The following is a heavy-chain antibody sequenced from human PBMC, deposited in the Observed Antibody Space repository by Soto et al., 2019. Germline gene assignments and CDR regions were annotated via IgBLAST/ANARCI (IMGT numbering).Heavy chain of an antibody. J-gene: IGHJ4*02. Sequence: GGSLRPSCAASGFTFSRNFMKWVRQAPGKGLEWVSSITSNSDNRFYADSVKGRFTISRDNAKNSVYLQMDSLSAEDTAVYYCARDLPDTVSTTRLFDYWGQGTLVTVSS. V-gene: IGHV3-21*01. CDR3: ARDLPDTVSTTRLFDY. CDR1: GFTFSRNF. D-gene: IGHD5-12*01. CDR2: ITSNSDNR.